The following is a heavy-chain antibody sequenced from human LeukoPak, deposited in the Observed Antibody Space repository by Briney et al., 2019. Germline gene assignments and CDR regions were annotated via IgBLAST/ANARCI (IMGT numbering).Heavy chain of an antibody. CDR2: ISTTSSYI. CDR3: AKGYEGIDY. J-gene: IGHJ4*02. D-gene: IGHD1-1*01. Sequence: GGSLRLSCAASGFSFSTYAISWVRQAPGKGLEWVSCISTTSSYIFYADSVRGRFTISRDNAKNSLYLQMNSLRAEDTAVYYCAKGYEGIDYWGQGTLVTVSS. CDR1: GFSFSTYA. V-gene: IGHV3-21*01.